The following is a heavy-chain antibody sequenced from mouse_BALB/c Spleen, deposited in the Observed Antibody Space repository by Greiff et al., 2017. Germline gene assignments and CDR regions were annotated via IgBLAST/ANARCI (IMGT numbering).Heavy chain of an antibody. J-gene: IGHJ3*01. D-gene: IGHD4-1*01. V-gene: IGHV3-6*02. CDR2: ISYDGSN. Sequence: ESGPGLVKPSQSLSLTCSVTGYSITSGYYWNWIRQFPGNKLEWMGYISYDGSNNYNPSLKNRISITRDTSKNQFFLKLNSVTTEDTATYYCARDRWEVFAYWGQGTLVTVSA. CDR3: ARDRWEVFAY. CDR1: GYSITSGYY.